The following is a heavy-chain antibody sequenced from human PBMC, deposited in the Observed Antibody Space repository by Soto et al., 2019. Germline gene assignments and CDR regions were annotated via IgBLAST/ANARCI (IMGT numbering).Heavy chain of an antibody. CDR3: ARGTRGNSYGTQLAEYFQH. V-gene: IGHV3-48*03. CDR1: GFTFSSYE. J-gene: IGHJ1*01. CDR2: ISSSGSTI. Sequence: PGGSLRLSCAASGFTFSSYEMNWVRQAPGKGLEWVSYISSSGSTIYYADSVKGRFTISRDNAKNSLYLQMNSLRAEDTAVYYCARGTRGNSYGTQLAEYFQHWGQSTLVTDSS. D-gene: IGHD5-18*01.